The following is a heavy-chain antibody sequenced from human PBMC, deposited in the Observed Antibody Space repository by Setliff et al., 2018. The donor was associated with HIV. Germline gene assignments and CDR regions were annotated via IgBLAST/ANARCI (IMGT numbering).Heavy chain of an antibody. V-gene: IGHV4-39*01. D-gene: IGHD6-13*01. J-gene: IGHJ6*03. CDR2: IYYSGST. CDR3: VGSTIAAAVYYYYYYLDV. CDR1: GGSISSSSYY. Sequence: SETLSLTCTVSGGSISSSSYYWGWIRQPPGKGLEWIGSIYYSGSTYANPSLKSRVTISVDTSKNQFSLTLSSVTAADTAVYYCVGSTIAAAVYYYYYYLDVGGKGTTVTVSS.